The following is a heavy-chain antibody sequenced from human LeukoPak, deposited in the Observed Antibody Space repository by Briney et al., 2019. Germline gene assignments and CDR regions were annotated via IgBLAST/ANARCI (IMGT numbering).Heavy chain of an antibody. D-gene: IGHD3-10*02. CDR3: AELGITMIGGV. CDR1: GFTFNSFG. V-gene: IGHV3-30*18. CDR2: ISYDGRNK. J-gene: IGHJ6*04. Sequence: GGSLRLSCAASGFTFNSFGMHWVRQAPGKGLEWLAVISYDGRNKYYADSVKGRFTISRDNAKNSLYLQMNSLRAEDTAVYYCAELGITMIGGVWGKGTTVTISS.